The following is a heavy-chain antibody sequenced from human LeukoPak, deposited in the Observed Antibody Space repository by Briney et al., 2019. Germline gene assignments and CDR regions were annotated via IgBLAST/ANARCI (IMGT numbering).Heavy chain of an antibody. D-gene: IGHD2-2*01. CDR3: ARGETSSYDY. V-gene: IGHV3-7*04. J-gene: IGHJ4*02. Sequence: GGSLRLSCAASGFTFSNYWMSWVRQAPGKGLEWVANINKDGSGKSYVDSVEGRFTISRDNSKNSLFLQMNSLRDEDTAVYYCARGETSSYDYWGQGTLVTVSS. CDR2: INKDGSGK. CDR1: GFTFSNYW.